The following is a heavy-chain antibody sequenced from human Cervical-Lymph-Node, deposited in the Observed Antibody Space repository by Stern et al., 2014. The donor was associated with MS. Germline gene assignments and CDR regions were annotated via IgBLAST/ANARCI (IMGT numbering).Heavy chain of an antibody. CDR1: GFTFNKYW. CDR3: LVRGAPANY. J-gene: IGHJ4*02. D-gene: IGHD3-10*01. V-gene: IGHV3-74*01. Sequence: EVQLVESGGDLVQPGGSPRLSCAASGFTFNKYWMHWVRQTPGKGLRWVSRIHGDGIFTCYADSVKVRFTISRDNARSRLFRQMPSLRADDSVVYYCLVRGAPANYWVQGALVSVSS. CDR2: IHGDGIFT.